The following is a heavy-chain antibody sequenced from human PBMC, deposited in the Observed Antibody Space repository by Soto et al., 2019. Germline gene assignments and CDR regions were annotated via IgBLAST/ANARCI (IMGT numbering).Heavy chain of an antibody. CDR3: ARDPGQVPHYYYYAMDV. J-gene: IGHJ6*02. Sequence: ASVKVSCKASGYTFTEHCIHWVRQAPGQGLEWLGWINPDSGGTNYAQKFQGGVTMTRDTSINTVYMELSRLASDDTAVYYCARDPGQVPHYYYYAMDVWGQGTTVTVSS. D-gene: IGHD3-10*01. CDR1: GYTFTEHC. V-gene: IGHV1-2*02. CDR2: INPDSGGT.